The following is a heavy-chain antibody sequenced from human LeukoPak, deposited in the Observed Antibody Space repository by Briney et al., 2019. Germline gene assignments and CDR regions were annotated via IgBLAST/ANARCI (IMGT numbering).Heavy chain of an antibody. CDR2: MGYTGTT. CDR3: ARVGMLYWYFDL. D-gene: IGHD3-16*01. V-gene: IGHV4-59*01. CDR1: GGSISSYY. Sequence: SETLSLTCTVSGGSISSYYWSWIRQPPGKGLEWIGHMGYTGTTDYNPSLKSRVTISLDTSKDQFSLRLTSVTAADTAVYYCARVGMLYWYFDLWGRGTLVTVSS. J-gene: IGHJ2*01.